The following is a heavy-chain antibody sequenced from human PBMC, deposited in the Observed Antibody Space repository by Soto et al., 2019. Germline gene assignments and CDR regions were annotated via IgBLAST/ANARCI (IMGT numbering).Heavy chain of an antibody. CDR2: INPSGGST. D-gene: IGHD3-3*01. CDR1: GYTFTSYY. V-gene: IGHV1-46*01. CDR3: ARDSAYYDFWSGHSYFDY. Sequence: ASVKVSCKASGYTFTSYYMHWVRQAPGQGLEWMGIINPSGGSTSYAQKFQGRVTMTRDTSTSTGYRELSSLRYEDTAVYYCARDSAYYDFWSGHSYFDYWGQGTLVTVSS. J-gene: IGHJ4*02.